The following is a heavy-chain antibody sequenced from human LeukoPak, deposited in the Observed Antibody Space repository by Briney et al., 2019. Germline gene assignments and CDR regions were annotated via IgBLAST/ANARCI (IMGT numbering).Heavy chain of an antibody. CDR3: ARELYGRFEY. CDR1: GYTFTGYY. CDR2: IDPNTGGT. J-gene: IGHJ4*02. V-gene: IGHV1-2*02. D-gene: IGHD3-3*01. Sequence: ASVKVSCKASGYTFTGYYLHWVRQAPGQGLEWMGWIDPNTGGTKYTQKVQGRVTMTVDTSTSTVYMELRSLISDDTAVYYCARELYGRFEYWSQGTLVTVPS.